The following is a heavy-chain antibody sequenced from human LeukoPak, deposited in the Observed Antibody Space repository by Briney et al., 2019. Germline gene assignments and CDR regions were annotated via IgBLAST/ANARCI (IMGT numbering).Heavy chain of an antibody. CDR1: GGSISIGGYY. CDR2: IYYGGST. J-gene: IGHJ4*02. Sequence: SETLSLTCIVSGGSISIGGYYWSWIRQHPGKGLEWIGYIYYGGSTSYNPSLKSRVTISVDTSKNQFSLKLSSVTAADTAVYYCARGTDYYGSGSFYWGQGTLVTVSS. CDR3: ARGTDYYGSGSFY. D-gene: IGHD3-10*01. V-gene: IGHV4-31*03.